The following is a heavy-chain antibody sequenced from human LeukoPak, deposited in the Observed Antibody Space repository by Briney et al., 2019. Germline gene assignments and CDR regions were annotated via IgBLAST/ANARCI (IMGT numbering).Heavy chain of an antibody. Sequence: GASVKVSCKASGGTFSSYAISWVRQAPGQGLEWMGRIIPILGIANYAQKFQGRVTITADKSTSTAYMELSSLRSEDTAVYYCARSQVVSSVFDYWGQGTLVTVSS. CDR3: ARSQVVSSVFDY. V-gene: IGHV1-69*04. CDR2: IIPILGIA. CDR1: GGTFSSYA. J-gene: IGHJ4*02. D-gene: IGHD3-22*01.